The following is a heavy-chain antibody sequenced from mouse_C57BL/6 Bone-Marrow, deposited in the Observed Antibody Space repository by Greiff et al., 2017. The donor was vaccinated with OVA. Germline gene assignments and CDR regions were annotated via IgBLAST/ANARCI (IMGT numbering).Heavy chain of an antibody. Sequence: VQLQQSGPELVKPGASVKFSCKASGYAFSSSWMNWVKQRPGKGLEWIGRIYPGDGDNNYNGKFKGKATLTAYKSSSTAYMQLSILTSEDSAVYFCARHEDGYYASYFYYWRQGTTLTVSS. CDR2: IYPGDGDN. D-gene: IGHD2-3*01. CDR3: ARHEDGYYASYFYY. CDR1: GYAFSSSW. V-gene: IGHV1-82*01. J-gene: IGHJ2*01.